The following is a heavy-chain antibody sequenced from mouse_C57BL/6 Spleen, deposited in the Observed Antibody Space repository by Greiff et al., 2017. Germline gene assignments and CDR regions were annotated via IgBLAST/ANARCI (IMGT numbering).Heavy chain of an antibody. CDR2: IHPSDSDT. Sequence: VQLQQPGAELVKPGASVKVSCKASGYTFTSYWMHWVKQRPGQGLEWIGRIHPSDSDTNYNQKFKGKATLTVDKSSSTAYMQLGSLTSEDSAVYYCAIGGYGSTYAMDYWGQGTSVTVSS. CDR1: GYTFTSYW. J-gene: IGHJ4*01. D-gene: IGHD1-1*01. CDR3: AIGGYGSTYAMDY. V-gene: IGHV1-74*01.